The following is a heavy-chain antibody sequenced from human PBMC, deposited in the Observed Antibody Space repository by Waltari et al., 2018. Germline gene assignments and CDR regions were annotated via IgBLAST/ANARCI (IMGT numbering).Heavy chain of an antibody. CDR3: ARLITDGHAHYNYMDV. V-gene: IGHV4-59*01. J-gene: IGHJ6*03. CDR1: GATITSFY. CDR2: IFSSGDT. D-gene: IGHD3-16*01. Sequence: QVQLQESGPGLVKPSETLSLTCNVSGATITSFYWSWLRQPPGKGLEWIAYIFSSGDTNYNPSLKSRLSISLDTSKKQLSLNLSSLTAADTAVYYCARLITDGHAHYNYMDVWGKGTRVTVSS.